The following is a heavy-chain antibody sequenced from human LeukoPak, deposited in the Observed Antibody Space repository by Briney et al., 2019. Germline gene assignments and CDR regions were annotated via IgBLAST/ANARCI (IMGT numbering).Heavy chain of an antibody. Sequence: ASVKLSCKASGYTFTGYYMHWVRQAPGQRLEWRGWINGNSGGTKYAQKFQGRVTMTRDTSISTAYMELNRLRSDDTAVYYCARGDDYIWGSAFNWFDPWGQGTLVTVSS. V-gene: IGHV1-2*02. J-gene: IGHJ5*02. D-gene: IGHD3-16*01. CDR1: GYTFTGYY. CDR3: ARGDDYIWGSAFNWFDP. CDR2: INGNSGGT.